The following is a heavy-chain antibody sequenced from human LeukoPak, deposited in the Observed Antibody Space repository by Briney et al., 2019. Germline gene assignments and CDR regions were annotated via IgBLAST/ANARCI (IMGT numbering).Heavy chain of an antibody. J-gene: IGHJ3*02. CDR2: IWCDGSNK. CDR3: ARDGVRRFGELNAFDI. V-gene: IGHV3-33*08. CDR1: GFTFSSCD. D-gene: IGHD3-10*01. Sequence: GGSLRLSCAASGFTFSSCDMHWVRQAPGKGLEWVAYIWCDGSNKYYADSVKGRFTISRDNSKNTLYLQMNSLRAEDTAVYYCARDGVRRFGELNAFDIWGEGTMVTVSS.